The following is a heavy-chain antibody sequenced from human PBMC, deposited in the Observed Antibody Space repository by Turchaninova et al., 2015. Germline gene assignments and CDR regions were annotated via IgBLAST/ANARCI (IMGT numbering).Heavy chain of an antibody. J-gene: IGHJ4*02. CDR1: GLTVSSSS. Sequence: EVQLVESGGGLVKPGGSLRYSFAAAGLTVSSSSMNSVRQAPGKGLEWVSSMSSSSSYIYYADTGKGRFTISRDNAKNSLYLQMNSLRAEDTAVYYCARMALGYSSGWRPFDYWGQGTLVTVSS. D-gene: IGHD6-19*01. CDR3: ARMALGYSSGWRPFDY. CDR2: MSSSSSYI. V-gene: IGHV3-21*01.